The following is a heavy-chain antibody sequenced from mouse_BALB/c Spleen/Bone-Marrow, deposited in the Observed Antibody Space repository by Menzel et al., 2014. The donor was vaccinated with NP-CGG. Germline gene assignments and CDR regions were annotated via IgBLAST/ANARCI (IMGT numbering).Heavy chain of an antibody. CDR1: GFNIKDTY. CDR2: IDPANGNT. D-gene: IGHD1-1*01. J-gene: IGHJ2*01. V-gene: IGHV14-3*02. CDR3: ARYYYGSSLLDY. Sequence: EVKLQESGAELVKPGASVKLSCTASGFNIKDTYMHWVKQRPEQGLEWIGRIDPANGNTKYDPKFQGKATITADTSSNTAYLQLSSPTSEDTAVYYCARYYYGSSLLDYWGQGTTLTVSS.